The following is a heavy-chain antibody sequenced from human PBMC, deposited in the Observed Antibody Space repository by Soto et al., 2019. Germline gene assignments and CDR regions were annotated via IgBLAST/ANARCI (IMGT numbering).Heavy chain of an antibody. J-gene: IGHJ4*02. Sequence: PSETLSLTCTVSGGSISSSSYYWGWIRQPPGKGLEWIGSIYYSGSTYYNPSLKSRVTISVDTSKNQFSLKLSSVTAADTAVYNCAGHHYSSGYYWDYWGQGTLVTVSS. D-gene: IGHD3-22*01. CDR2: IYYSGST. CDR3: AGHHYSSGYYWDY. V-gene: IGHV4-39*01. CDR1: GGSISSSSYY.